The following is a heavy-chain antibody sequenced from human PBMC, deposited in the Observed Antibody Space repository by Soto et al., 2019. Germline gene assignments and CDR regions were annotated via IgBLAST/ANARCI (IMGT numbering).Heavy chain of an antibody. V-gene: IGHV3-30*18. Sequence: AGGSLRLSCTASGFSLNSHGMDWVRQAPGKGLEWVARILYDGSKEYYADSVKGRFTISRDNSKNTLYLQMDSLRVEDTAVYYCAKDLALMADYWGQGTPVTVSS. CDR3: AKDLALMADY. CDR1: GFSLNSHG. J-gene: IGHJ4*02. CDR2: ILYDGSKE. D-gene: IGHD3-16*01.